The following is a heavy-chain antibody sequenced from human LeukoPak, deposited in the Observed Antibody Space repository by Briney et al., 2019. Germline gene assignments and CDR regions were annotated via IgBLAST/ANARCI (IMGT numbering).Heavy chain of an antibody. CDR3: ARGGPDSSDYSSLFDY. V-gene: IGHV3-74*01. D-gene: IGHD3-22*01. Sequence: GGSLRLSRAASGFTVSIYWMCWARHAPGKGLVWVSCINSDGSNRNYADSVKGRFTISRDNAKNTLHLQMTSLRADDTAVYYCARGGPDSSDYSSLFDYWGRGILVTVSP. CDR2: INSDGSNR. CDR1: GFTVSIYW. J-gene: IGHJ4*02.